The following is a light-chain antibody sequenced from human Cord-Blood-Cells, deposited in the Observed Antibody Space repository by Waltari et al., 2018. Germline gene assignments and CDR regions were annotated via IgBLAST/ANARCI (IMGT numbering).Light chain of an antibody. J-gene: IGKJ1*01. Sequence: ELVLTQSPGTLSLSPGEKATLPCRASQSVSSSSLTWYQQKPGQAPRLLIYGASSRATGIPDRFSGSGSGTDFTLTFSRLEPEDFAVYYCQQYGSSPWTFGQGTKVEIK. CDR1: QSVSSSS. V-gene: IGKV3-20*01. CDR3: QQYGSSPWT. CDR2: GAS.